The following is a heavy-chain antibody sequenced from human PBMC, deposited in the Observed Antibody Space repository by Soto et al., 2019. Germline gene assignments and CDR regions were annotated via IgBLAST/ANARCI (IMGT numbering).Heavy chain of an antibody. CDR2: IYPGDSDT. D-gene: IGHD3-10*01. Sequence: GESLKISCKGSGYSFTSYWIGWVRQMPGKGLEWMGIIYPGDSDTRYSPSFQGQVTISADKSISTAYLQWSSLKASDTAMYYCARHVNTMVRGVINYGMDGWAQGTTVTFSS. V-gene: IGHV5-51*01. J-gene: IGHJ6*02. CDR1: GYSFTSYW. CDR3: ARHVNTMVRGVINYGMDG.